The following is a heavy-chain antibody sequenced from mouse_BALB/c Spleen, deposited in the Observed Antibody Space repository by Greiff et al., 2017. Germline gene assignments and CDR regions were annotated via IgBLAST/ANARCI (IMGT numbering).Heavy chain of an antibody. Sequence: DVQLVESGGGLVQPGGSLKLSCAASGFTFSSYGMSWVRQTPDKRLELVATINSNGGSTYYPDSVKGRFTISRDNAKNTLYLQMSSLKSEDTAMYYCARDYDYYFDYWGQGTTLTVSS. J-gene: IGHJ2*01. CDR2: INSNGGST. CDR1: GFTFSSYG. CDR3: ARDYDYYFDY. D-gene: IGHD2-12*01. V-gene: IGHV5-6-3*01.